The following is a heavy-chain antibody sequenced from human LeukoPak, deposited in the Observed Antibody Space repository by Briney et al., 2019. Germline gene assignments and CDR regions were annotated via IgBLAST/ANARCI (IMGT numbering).Heavy chain of an antibody. Sequence: GGSLRLSCAASGFTFSSYAMSWVRQAPGKGLEWVSAISGSGGSTYSADSVKGRFTISRDNSKNTLYLQMNSLRAEDTAVYYGAGRGSTSWLNPAYFDYWGQGTLVTVSS. V-gene: IGHV3-23*01. D-gene: IGHD2-2*01. CDR2: ISGSGGST. CDR3: AGRGSTSWLNPAYFDY. J-gene: IGHJ4*02. CDR1: GFTFSSYA.